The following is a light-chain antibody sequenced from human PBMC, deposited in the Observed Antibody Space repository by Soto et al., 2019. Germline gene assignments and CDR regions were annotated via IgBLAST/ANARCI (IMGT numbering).Light chain of an antibody. V-gene: IGKV3-15*01. Sequence: EIVMTQSPATLSVSPGERSTLSCRASQSVSSNLAWYQHKPGQAPRLLIYGASTWATGIPARFSGSGSGTEFTLTISSLQSEDFAIYYCQQYNNWPQTFGQGTKVEIK. CDR1: QSVSSN. CDR2: GAS. CDR3: QQYNNWPQT. J-gene: IGKJ1*01.